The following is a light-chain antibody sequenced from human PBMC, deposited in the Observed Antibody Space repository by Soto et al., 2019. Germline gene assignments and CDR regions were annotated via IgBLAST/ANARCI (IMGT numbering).Light chain of an antibody. CDR2: DAS. J-gene: IGKJ1*01. Sequence: DIQMTQSPSTLSASVGDRVTVTCRASQTISSWLAWYQQRPGKAPKLLIYDASSLESGVPSRFSGRGSGTEFTLTISSLQPDDSATYYCQQYNSYSKTFGQGTKVEIK. CDR3: QQYNSYSKT. CDR1: QTISSW. V-gene: IGKV1-5*01.